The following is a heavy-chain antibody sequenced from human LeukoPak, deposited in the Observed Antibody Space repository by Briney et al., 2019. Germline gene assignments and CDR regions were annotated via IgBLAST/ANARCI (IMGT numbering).Heavy chain of an antibody. D-gene: IGHD2-2*01. CDR3: ARDPCHGALDY. Sequence: GGSLRLSCEGSAFIFSGHWMNWVRQTPGKGLEWVASIKEDGSERQYVDSVKGRFSISRDNTKGSLFLQLNSLRAEDTAVYYCARDPCHGALDYWGQGALVTVSS. J-gene: IGHJ4*02. V-gene: IGHV3-7*03. CDR2: IKEDGSER. CDR1: AFIFSGHW.